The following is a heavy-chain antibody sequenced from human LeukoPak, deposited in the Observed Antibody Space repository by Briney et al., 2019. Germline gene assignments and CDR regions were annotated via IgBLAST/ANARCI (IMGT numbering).Heavy chain of an antibody. CDR2: ISGSGGST. CDR1: GFTFSSYA. Sequence: PGGSLRLSCAASGFTFSSYAMSWVRQAPGKGLEWVSAISGSGGSTNYADSVKGRFTISRDNSKNTLYMQMNSLRAEDTAVYYCAKGQGDSSGYYYYYYYGMDVWGQGTTVTVSS. J-gene: IGHJ6*02. V-gene: IGHV3-23*01. CDR3: AKGQGDSSGYYYYYYYGMDV. D-gene: IGHD3-22*01.